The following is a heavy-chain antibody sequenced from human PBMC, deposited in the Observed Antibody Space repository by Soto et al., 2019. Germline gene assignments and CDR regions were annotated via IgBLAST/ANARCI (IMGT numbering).Heavy chain of an antibody. J-gene: IGHJ5*02. V-gene: IGHV4-39*01. CDR2: IYYSGST. D-gene: IGHD6-13*01. CDR3: ARHMYSSSWYGSGYNWFDP. Sequence: QLQLQESGPGLVKPSETLSLTCTVSGGSISSSSYYWGWIRQPPGKGLEWIGSIYYSGSTYYNPSLKSRVTISVATSKNQFSLKLSTVTAADTAVYYCARHMYSSSWYGSGYNWFDPWGQGTLVTVSS. CDR1: GGSISSSSYY.